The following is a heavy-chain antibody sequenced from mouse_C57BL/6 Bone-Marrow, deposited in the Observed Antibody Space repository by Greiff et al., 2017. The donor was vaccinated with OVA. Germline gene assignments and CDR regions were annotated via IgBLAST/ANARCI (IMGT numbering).Heavy chain of an antibody. V-gene: IGHV1-81*01. CDR1: GYTFTSYG. Sequence: VQLQESGAELARPGASVKLSCKASGYTFTSYGISWVKQRTGQGLEWIGEIYPRSGNTYYKEKFKGKATLTADKSSSTAYMELRSLTSEDSAVYFCAKIYYGNYFDYWGQGTTLTVSS. CDR3: AKIYYGNYFDY. J-gene: IGHJ2*01. D-gene: IGHD2-1*01. CDR2: IYPRSGNT.